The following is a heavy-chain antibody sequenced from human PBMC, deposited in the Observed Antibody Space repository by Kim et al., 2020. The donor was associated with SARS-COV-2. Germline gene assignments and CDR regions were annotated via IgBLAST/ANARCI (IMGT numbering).Heavy chain of an antibody. CDR2: IKQDGSEK. CDR1: GFTFSSYW. CDR3: ARLFGDYVSRRAEYFQH. Sequence: GGSLRLSCAASGFTFSSYWMSWVRQAPGKGLEWVANIKQDGSEKYYVDSVKGRFTISRDNAKNSLYLQMNSLRAEDTAVYYCARLFGDYVSRRAEYFQHWGQGTLVTVSS. D-gene: IGHD4-17*01. V-gene: IGHV3-7*03. J-gene: IGHJ1*01.